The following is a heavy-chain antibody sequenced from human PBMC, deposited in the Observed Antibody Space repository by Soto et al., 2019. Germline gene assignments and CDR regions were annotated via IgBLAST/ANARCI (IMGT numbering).Heavy chain of an antibody. CDR3: SRRGVGGYSYGAAEY. CDR1: GGTFSSYA. V-gene: IGHV1-69*01. Sequence: QVQLVQSGAEVKKPGSSVKVSCKASGGTFSSYAISWVRQAPGQGLEWMGGIIPICGTANYAQKFQGRVTITAAESTSTAYMELSSLRSEDTAVYYCSRRGVGGYSYGAAEYWGQGTMVTVSS. J-gene: IGHJ4*02. CDR2: IIPICGTA. D-gene: IGHD5-18*01.